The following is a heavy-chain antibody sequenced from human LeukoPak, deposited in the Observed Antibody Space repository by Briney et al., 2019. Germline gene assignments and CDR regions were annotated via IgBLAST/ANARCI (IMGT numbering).Heavy chain of an antibody. Sequence: KASETLSLTCTVSGGSISSSSYYWSWIRQPPGKGLEWIGYIYYRGSTDYNPSLKSRVTISVDTSKNQFSLKLSSVTAADTAVYYCARGANWFDPWGQGTLVTVSS. CDR2: IYYRGST. J-gene: IGHJ5*02. CDR1: GGSISSSSYY. CDR3: ARGANWFDP. V-gene: IGHV4-61*01.